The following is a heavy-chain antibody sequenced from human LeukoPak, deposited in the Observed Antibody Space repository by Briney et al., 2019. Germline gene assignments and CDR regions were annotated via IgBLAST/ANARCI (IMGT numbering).Heavy chain of an antibody. D-gene: IGHD6-19*01. J-gene: IGHJ3*02. CDR3: ASSDSSGWSQAFDI. CDR2: ISSSSSYM. V-gene: IGHV3-21*01. Sequence: GGSLRLSCAASGFTFSSYSMNWVRQAPGKGLEWVSSISSSSSYMYYEDSVKGRFTISRDNAKNSLYLQMNSLRAEETAVYYCASSDSSGWSQAFDIWGQGTMVTVSS. CDR1: GFTFSSYS.